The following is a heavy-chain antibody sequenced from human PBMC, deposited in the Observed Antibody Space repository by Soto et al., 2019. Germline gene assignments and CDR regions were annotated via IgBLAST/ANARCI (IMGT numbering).Heavy chain of an antibody. D-gene: IGHD3-16*01. V-gene: IGHV4-59*01. J-gene: IGHJ4*02. Sequence: SETLSLTCTVSGVSMTNYYGSWIRQPPGKGLEXXGXXYXXXXXNXXPSLKGRVTISVDTSKNQFSLKLTSVTAADTATYYCARSGHTFGGVVWGQGTLVTVSS. CDR3: ARSGHTFGGVV. CDR1: GVSMTNYY. CDR2: XYXXXXX.